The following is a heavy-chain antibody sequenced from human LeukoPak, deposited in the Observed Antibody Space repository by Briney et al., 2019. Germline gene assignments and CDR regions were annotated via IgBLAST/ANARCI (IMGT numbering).Heavy chain of an antibody. D-gene: IGHD5-12*01. CDR2: VYYSGSA. V-gene: IGHV4-39*07. J-gene: IGHJ6*02. CDR3: ARSLGYAYGMDV. Sequence: SETLSLTCTVSGDSISSGAYYWGWIRQPPGKGLEWIGSVYYSGSAYYNPSLKSRVTVSADTSKSQFSLRLSSVTAADTAVYYCARSLGYAYGMDVWGQGTTVTVSS. CDR1: GDSISSGAYY.